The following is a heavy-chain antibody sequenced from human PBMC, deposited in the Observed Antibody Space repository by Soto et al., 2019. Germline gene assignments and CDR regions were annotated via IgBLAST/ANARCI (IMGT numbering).Heavy chain of an antibody. CDR3: ASQRGYSGSGY. J-gene: IGHJ4*02. V-gene: IGHV3-7*01. CDR2: IKQDGSEK. CDR1: GFTFSSYW. Sequence: EVQLVESGGGLVQPGGSLRLSCAASGFTFSSYWMSWVRQAPGKGLEWVANIKQDGSEKYYVDSVKGRFTISRDNAKTSLYLQMNRLRAEDTAVYYCASQRGYSGSGYWGQGTLVTVSS. D-gene: IGHD2-15*01.